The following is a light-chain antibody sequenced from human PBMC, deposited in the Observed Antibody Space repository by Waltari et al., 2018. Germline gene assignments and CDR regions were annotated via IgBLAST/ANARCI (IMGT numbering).Light chain of an antibody. CDR1: QSVKNQF. Sequence: EIVLTQSPGTLSLSPGGRVTLSCRASQSVKNQFLGWYQHQKPGQAPRLLIFGTFNRATGIPDRFSGGGSGTDFTLSISRLEPEDFAVYYCQQYGTYPPTFGGGTKVEI. CDR3: QQYGTYPPT. J-gene: IGKJ4*01. V-gene: IGKV3-20*01. CDR2: GTF.